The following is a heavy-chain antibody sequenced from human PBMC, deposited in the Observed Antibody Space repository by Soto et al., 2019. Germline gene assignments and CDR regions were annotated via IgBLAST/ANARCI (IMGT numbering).Heavy chain of an antibody. D-gene: IGHD2-8*02. J-gene: IGHJ4*02. CDR1: GYTFTSYA. Sequence: QVQLVQSGAEEKKPGASVKVSCKASGYTFTSYAIHWVRQAPGQRLEWMGWINAGNGNTKYSQKFQGRVTITRDTSASTAYKELSRLTSEGTAVYYCARGDWWLFNSRGQGTLVTVSS. CDR2: INAGNGNT. CDR3: ARGDWWLFNS. V-gene: IGHV1-3*05.